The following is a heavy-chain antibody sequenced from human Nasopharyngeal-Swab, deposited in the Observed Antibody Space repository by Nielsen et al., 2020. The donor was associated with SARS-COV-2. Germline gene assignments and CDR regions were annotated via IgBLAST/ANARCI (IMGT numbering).Heavy chain of an antibody. D-gene: IGHD6-25*01. V-gene: IGHV2-5*02. J-gene: IGHJ4*02. CDR2: IFWDDDN. CDR1: GFSLSADGVG. CDR3: VRSSGWRLDS. Sequence: SGPTLVKPTQTLTLTCTFSGFSLSADGVGVGWVRQAPGKALEWVALIFWDDDNRYSPSLRSRITITKDTSKNQVVLTMTNMDPSDTATYYCVRSSGWRLDSWGQGSLVTVSS.